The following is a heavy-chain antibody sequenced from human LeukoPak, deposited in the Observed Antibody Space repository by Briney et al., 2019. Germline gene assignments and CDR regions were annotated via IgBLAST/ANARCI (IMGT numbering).Heavy chain of an antibody. V-gene: IGHV4-59*12. J-gene: IGHJ4*02. CDR1: GASISSYY. CDR3: ARRVDGSGILTFFDY. D-gene: IGHD3-10*01. Sequence: SETLSLTCTVSGASISSYYWTWIRQPPGKGLEWIGYISYGGSTNYNPSLESRVTISVDTSKNQISLKLSSVTAADTAVYYCARRVDGSGILTFFDYWGQGTLVTVSS. CDR2: ISYGGST.